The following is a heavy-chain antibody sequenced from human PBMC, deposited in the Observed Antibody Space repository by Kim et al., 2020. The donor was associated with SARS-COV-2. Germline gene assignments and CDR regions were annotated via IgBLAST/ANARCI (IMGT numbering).Heavy chain of an antibody. CDR1: GGSISSYY. Sequence: SETLSLTCTVSGGSISSYYWSWIRQPPGKGLEWIGYIYYSGSTNYNPSLKSRVTISVDTSKNQFSLKLSSVTAADTAVYYCARVRYDSSGYYLVDYWGQGTLVTVSS. V-gene: IGHV4-59*13. D-gene: IGHD3-22*01. CDR3: ARVRYDSSGYYLVDY. J-gene: IGHJ4*02. CDR2: IYYSGST.